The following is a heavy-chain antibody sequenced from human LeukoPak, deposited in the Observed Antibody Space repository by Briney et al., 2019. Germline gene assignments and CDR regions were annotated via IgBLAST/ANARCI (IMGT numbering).Heavy chain of an antibody. J-gene: IGHJ4*02. CDR2: INPSGGST. Sequence: ASVKVSCKASGYTFTSYYMHWVRQAPGQGLEWMGIINPSGGSTSYAQKFQGRVTMTRDTSTSTVYMELSSLRSEDTAVYYCARDKFSLMWLGDYFDYWGQGTLVTVSS. V-gene: IGHV1-46*01. D-gene: IGHD3-10*01. CDR3: ARDKFSLMWLGDYFDY. CDR1: GYTFTSYY.